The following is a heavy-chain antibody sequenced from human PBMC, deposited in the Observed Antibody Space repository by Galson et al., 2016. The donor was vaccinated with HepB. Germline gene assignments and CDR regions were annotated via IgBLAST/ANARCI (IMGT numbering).Heavy chain of an antibody. CDR2: IYYGGST. CDR1: GGSISSSSYY. J-gene: IGHJ4*02. D-gene: IGHD5-24*01. CDR3: AGRCREMAPEDYFDY. Sequence: SETLSLTCTVSGGSISSSSYYWGWIRQPPGKGLEWIGSIYYGGSTYYNPSLKSRVTISVDTSQSQFSLKLSSVTAADTAVYYCAGRCREMAPEDYFDYWGQGTLVTVSS. V-gene: IGHV4-39*01.